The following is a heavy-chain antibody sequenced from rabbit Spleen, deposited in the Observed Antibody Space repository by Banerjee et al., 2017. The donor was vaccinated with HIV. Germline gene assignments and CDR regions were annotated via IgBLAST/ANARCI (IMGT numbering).Heavy chain of an antibody. Sequence: QSLEESGGGLVKPGASLTLTCTASGFSFSSDYYMCWVRQAPGKGLECIACIYAGGSSSTYYASWARGRFTISKTSSTTVTLQMTSLTAADTATYFCARDLTSVIGWNFNLWGQGTLVTVS. V-gene: IGHV1S40*01. CDR2: IYAGGSSST. J-gene: IGHJ4*01. CDR1: GFSFSSDYY. D-gene: IGHD1-1*01. CDR3: ARDLTSVIGWNFNL.